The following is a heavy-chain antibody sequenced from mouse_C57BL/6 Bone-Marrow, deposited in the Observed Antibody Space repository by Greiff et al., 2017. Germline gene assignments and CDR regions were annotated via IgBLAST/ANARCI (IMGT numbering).Heavy chain of an antibody. CDR2: IDPSDSYT. J-gene: IGHJ3*01. D-gene: IGHD4-1*01. CDR3: VTGPSFAD. V-gene: IGHV1-50*01. CDR1: GYTFTSYW. Sequence: VQLQQPGAELVKPGASVKLSCKASGYTFTSYWMQWVKQRPGQGLEWIGEIDPSDSYTNYNQQFKGKATLTVDTSSNTAYMQRSCLTSEDSAFYYVVTGPSFADWGQGTLVTVTA.